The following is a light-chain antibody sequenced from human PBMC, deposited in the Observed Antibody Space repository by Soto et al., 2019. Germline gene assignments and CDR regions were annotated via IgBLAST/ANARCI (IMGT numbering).Light chain of an antibody. CDR1: QSVSSSY. Sequence: EMVLTQSPCTLSLSPGERATLSRRASQSVSSSYLAWYQQKPGQAPRLLIYGASSRATGIPDRFSGSGSGTDFTLTISRLEPEDFAVYYCQQYGTTFGQGTRLEIK. CDR3: QQYGTT. J-gene: IGKJ5*01. CDR2: GAS. V-gene: IGKV3-20*01.